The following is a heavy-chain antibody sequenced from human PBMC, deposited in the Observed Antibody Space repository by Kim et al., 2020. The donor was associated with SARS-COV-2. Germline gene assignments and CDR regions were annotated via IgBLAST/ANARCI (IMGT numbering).Heavy chain of an antibody. D-gene: IGHD6-13*01. V-gene: IGHV1-8*01. CDR2: NT. J-gene: IGHJ4*02. CDR3: ARGVTAGVDF. Sequence: NTGYEQKFRGRVTMTSDTSINTAYMELSSLTSEDTAVYYCARGVTAGVDFWGQGTLVTVSS.